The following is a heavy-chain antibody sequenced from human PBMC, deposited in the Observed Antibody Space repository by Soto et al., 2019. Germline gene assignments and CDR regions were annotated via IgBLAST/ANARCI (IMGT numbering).Heavy chain of an antibody. CDR1: GFTFSSYG. CDR3: ARGGYYDSSGYYPGYYYYYGMDV. D-gene: IGHD3-22*01. Sequence: PGGSLRLSCAASGFTFSSYGMHWVRQAPGKGLEWVAVIWYDGSNKYYADSVKGRFTISRDNSKNTLYLQMNSLRAEDTAVYYCARGGYYDSSGYYPGYYYYYGMDVWGQGTTVTVSS. CDR2: IWYDGSNK. V-gene: IGHV3-33*01. J-gene: IGHJ6*02.